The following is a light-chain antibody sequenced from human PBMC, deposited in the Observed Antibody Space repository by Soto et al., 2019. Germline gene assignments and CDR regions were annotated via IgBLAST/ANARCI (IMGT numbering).Light chain of an antibody. CDR3: QQRFNWPRFT. CDR2: DAS. J-gene: IGKJ2*01. CDR1: QSVSSY. V-gene: IGKV3-11*01. Sequence: EIVLTQSPATLSLSPGERATLSCRASQSVSSYLAWYQQKPGQAPRLLIYDASNRATGIPARFSGGGSGTDCTLTISSLEPEDFVVYYCQQRFNWPRFTFGQGTKLEIK.